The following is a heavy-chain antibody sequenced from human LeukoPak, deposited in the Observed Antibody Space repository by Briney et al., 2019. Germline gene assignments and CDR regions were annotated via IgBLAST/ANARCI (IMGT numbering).Heavy chain of an antibody. V-gene: IGHV1-2*02. CDR2: INPNNGFT. CDR1: GYAFTGSY. Sequence: GASVKVYCKAAGYAFTGSYIHWVRQAPGQGLEWMGWINPNNGFTAYAQNFQGRVTMTRDTSISTAYMDLSRLTSDDTAVYFCARDRGARLERFYAFDFWGQGTTVTVSS. J-gene: IGHJ3*01. CDR3: ARDRGARLERFYAFDF. D-gene: IGHD1-1*01.